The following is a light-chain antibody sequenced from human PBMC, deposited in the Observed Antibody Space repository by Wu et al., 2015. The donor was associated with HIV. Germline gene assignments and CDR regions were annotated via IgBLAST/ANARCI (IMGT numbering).Light chain of an antibody. CDR1: QSISANY. J-gene: IGKJ1*01. Sequence: EIVLTQTPGTLPLSPGERATLSCRASQSISANYLAWYQQKPGQAPRLLIFGVSNRASGIPARFSGSGSGTDFTLTISRLEPEDFAVYYCQQYDSSLPWTFGQGTRVEVK. CDR3: QQYDSSLPWT. CDR2: GVS. V-gene: IGKV3-20*01.